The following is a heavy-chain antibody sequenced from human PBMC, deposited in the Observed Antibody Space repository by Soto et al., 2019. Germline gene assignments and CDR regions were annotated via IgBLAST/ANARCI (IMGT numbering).Heavy chain of an antibody. CDR3: ARDGMSRNDFDF. J-gene: IGHJ4*02. Sequence: GGSLRLSCAASGFTFSDYYMTWIRQAPGKGLEWISYISGGADIIYYADSVKGRFTISRDNAKKSLYLQMNSLRAEDTALYYCARDGMSRNDFDFWGQGTLVTVSS. CDR2: ISGGADII. V-gene: IGHV3-11*01. CDR1: GFTFSDYY. D-gene: IGHD1-1*01.